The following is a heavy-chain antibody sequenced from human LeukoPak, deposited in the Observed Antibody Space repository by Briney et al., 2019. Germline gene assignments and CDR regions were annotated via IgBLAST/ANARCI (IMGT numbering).Heavy chain of an antibody. CDR3: AKDRRAISGSQDY. V-gene: IGHV3-30*18. J-gene: IGHJ4*02. D-gene: IGHD5-12*01. Sequence: GRSLRLSCAASGFTFSSYGMHWVRQAPGKGLEWVAVISYDGSNKYYADSVKGRFTISRDNSKNTLYLQMNSLRAEDTAVYYCAKDRRAISGSQDYWGQGTLVTVSS. CDR2: ISYDGSNK. CDR1: GFTFSSYG.